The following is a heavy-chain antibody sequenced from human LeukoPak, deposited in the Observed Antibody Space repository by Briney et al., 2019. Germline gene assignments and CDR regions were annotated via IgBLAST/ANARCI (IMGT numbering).Heavy chain of an antibody. J-gene: IGHJ4*02. CDR3: ARGWKPSIAAAFDY. CDR1: GGTFSSYA. Sequence: EASVKVSCKASGGTFSSYAISWVRQAPGQGLEWMGGIIPIFGTANYAQKFQGRVTITTDESTSTAYMELSSLRSEDTAVYYCARGWKPSIAAAFDYWGQGTLVTVSS. CDR2: IIPIFGTA. D-gene: IGHD6-6*01. V-gene: IGHV1-69*05.